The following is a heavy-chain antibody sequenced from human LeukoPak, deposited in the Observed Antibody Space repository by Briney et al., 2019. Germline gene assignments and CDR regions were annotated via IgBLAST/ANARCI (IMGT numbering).Heavy chain of an antibody. Sequence: PGGSLRLSCAVSGFTFSNAWMSWVRQAPGKGLEWVGRIKSKTDGGTTDYAAPVKGRFTISRDDSKNTLYLQMNSLKTEDTAVYYCITFSMIVVIISTWGQGTLVTVSS. CDR3: ITFSMIVVIIST. V-gene: IGHV3-15*01. J-gene: IGHJ4*02. CDR1: GFTFSNAW. D-gene: IGHD3-22*01. CDR2: IKSKTDGGTT.